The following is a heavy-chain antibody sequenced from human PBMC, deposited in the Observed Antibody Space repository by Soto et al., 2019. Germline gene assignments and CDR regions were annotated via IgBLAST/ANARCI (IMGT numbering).Heavy chain of an antibody. CDR3: ARCGVVTAIHYYYYGMDV. D-gene: IGHD2-21*02. J-gene: IGHJ6*02. Sequence: ASVKVSCKASGYTFTSYGISWVRQAPGQGLEWMGWISAYNGNTNYAQKLQGRVTMTTDTSTSTAYMELRSLRSDDTAVYYCARCGVVTAIHYYYYGMDVWGQGTTVTVSS. V-gene: IGHV1-18*01. CDR1: GYTFTSYG. CDR2: ISAYNGNT.